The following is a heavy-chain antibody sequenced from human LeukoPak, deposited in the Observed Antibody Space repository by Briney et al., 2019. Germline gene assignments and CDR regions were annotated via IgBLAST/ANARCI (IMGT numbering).Heavy chain of an antibody. D-gene: IGHD3-10*01. CDR2: IYSGGST. CDR3: AKGADYYGSGALDP. J-gene: IGHJ5*02. CDR1: GFTVSSNY. V-gene: IGHV3-53*05. Sequence: PRGSLRLSCAASGFTVSSNYMSWVRQAPGKGLEWVSVIYSGGSTYYADSVKGRFTISRDNAKNSLYLQMNSLRAEDTALYYCAKGADYYGSGALDPWGQGTLVTVSS.